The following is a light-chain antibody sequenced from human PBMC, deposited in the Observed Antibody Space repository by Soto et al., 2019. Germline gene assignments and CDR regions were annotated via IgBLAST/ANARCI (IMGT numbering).Light chain of an antibody. CDR2: KAS. J-gene: IGKJ5*01. CDR1: QSISSW. CDR3: QQLNSFPLT. Sequence: DIQMTQSPSTLSASVGDRVTITCRASQSISSWLAWYQQKPGKAPKLLIYKASSLESGVPSRFSGSGSGTDFTLTISDLQPEDFATYYCQQLNSFPLTFGQGTRLEIK. V-gene: IGKV1-5*03.